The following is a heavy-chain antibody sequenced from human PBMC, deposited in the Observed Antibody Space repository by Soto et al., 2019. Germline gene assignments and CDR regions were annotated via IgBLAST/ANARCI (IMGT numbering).Heavy chain of an antibody. V-gene: IGHV3-49*03. CDR1: GFTFGDYA. CDR2: IRSKAYGGTT. CDR3: TRHSGYYYSTPPIPIDY. D-gene: IGHD5-12*01. Sequence: GGSLRLSCTASGFTFGDYAMSWFRQAPGKGLEWVGFIRSKAYGGTTEYAASVKGRFTTSRDDSKSIAYLQMNSLKTEDTAVYYCTRHSGYYYSTPPIPIDYWGQGTLVPVSS. J-gene: IGHJ4*02.